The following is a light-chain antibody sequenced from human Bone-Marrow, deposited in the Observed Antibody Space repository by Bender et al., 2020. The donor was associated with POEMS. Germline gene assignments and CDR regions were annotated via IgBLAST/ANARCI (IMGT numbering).Light chain of an antibody. CDR1: SSDVGSYNR. V-gene: IGLV2-18*02. CDR3: CSYSGGTTLV. J-gene: IGLJ3*02. CDR2: EVS. Sequence: QSALTQPASVSGSPGQSITISCTGTSSDVGSYNRFSWYQQPPGTAPKLMIYEVSNRPSGVPDRFSGSKSGNTASLTISGLQADDEGDYYCCSYSGGTTLVFGGGTRLTVL.